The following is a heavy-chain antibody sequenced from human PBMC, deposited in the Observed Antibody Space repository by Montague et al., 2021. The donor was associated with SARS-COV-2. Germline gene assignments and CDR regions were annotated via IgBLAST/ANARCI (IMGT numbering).Heavy chain of an antibody. J-gene: IGHJ6*02. CDR1: GGSIRSDGFY. V-gene: IGHV4-61*02. CDR3: ARSAFRYFDRPGMDV. CDR2: IDASGTT. D-gene: IGHD3-9*01. Sequence: TLSFTCTVSGGSIRSDGFYWNWIRQPAGKGLEWIGRIDASGTTNYKPSLKSRVIISLDRSKNQFSLKLSSVIAADTAVYYCARSAFRYFDRPGMDVWGQGTTVTVSS.